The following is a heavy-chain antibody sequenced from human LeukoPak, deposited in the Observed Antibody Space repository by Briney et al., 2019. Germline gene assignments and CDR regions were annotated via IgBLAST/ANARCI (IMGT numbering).Heavy chain of an antibody. V-gene: IGHV4-61*01. CDR3: ARAGDGYTLNY. J-gene: IGHJ4*02. CDR2: IYYSGST. D-gene: IGHD5-18*01. Sequence: SETLSLTCTVSGSSISSGYYWSWIRQPPGKGLEWIGYIYYSGSTNYNPSLKSRVTISVDTSKNQFSLKLSSVTAADTAVYYCARAGDGYTLNYWGQGTLVTVSS. CDR1: GSSISSGYY.